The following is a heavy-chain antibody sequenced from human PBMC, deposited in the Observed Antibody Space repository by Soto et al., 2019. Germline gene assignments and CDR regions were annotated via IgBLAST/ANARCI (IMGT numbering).Heavy chain of an antibody. J-gene: IGHJ5*02. V-gene: IGHV4-30-4*01. CDR2: IYYRGST. Sequence: QVQLQESGQGLVKPSQTLSLTCTVSGGSISSGDYYWSWIRQPPGKGPEWIGYIYYRGSTYYNPSLTSRVTISLHPSMNQFSLKLSSVTAADTAVYYCASERPDGSRLAPWGQGTLVTVSS. D-gene: IGHD6-13*01. CDR1: GGSISSGDYY. CDR3: ASERPDGSRLAP.